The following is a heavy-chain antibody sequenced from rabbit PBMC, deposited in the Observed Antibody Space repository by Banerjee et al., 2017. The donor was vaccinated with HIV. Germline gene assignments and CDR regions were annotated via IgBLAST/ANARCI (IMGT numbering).Heavy chain of an antibody. V-gene: IGHV1S40*01. CDR2: IYAGSSGST. CDR1: GFSFSSSYY. Sequence: QSLEESGGDLVKPGASLTLTCTASGFSFSSSYYMCWVRQAPGKGLEWIACIYAGSSGSTWYASWVNDRFTISRDNAQNTVDLQMNSLTAADTATYFCARDGAGYAGYGYARLWGPGTLVTVS. J-gene: IGHJ4*01. D-gene: IGHD6-1*01. CDR3: ARDGAGYAGYGYARL.